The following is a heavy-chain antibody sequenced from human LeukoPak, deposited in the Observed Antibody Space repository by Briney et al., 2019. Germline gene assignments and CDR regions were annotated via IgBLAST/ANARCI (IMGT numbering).Heavy chain of an antibody. V-gene: IGHV3-74*01. Sequence: GGSLRLSCAASGFTFGSYWMHWVRQAPGKGLEWVSRINPDGSTTTYADSVKGRFTLSRDNAENTVYLQMNSLRAEDTAVYYCARVLSGSWDWFDPWGQGTLVTVSS. CDR2: INPDGSTT. D-gene: IGHD3-22*01. CDR3: ARVLSGSWDWFDP. J-gene: IGHJ5*02. CDR1: GFTFGSYW.